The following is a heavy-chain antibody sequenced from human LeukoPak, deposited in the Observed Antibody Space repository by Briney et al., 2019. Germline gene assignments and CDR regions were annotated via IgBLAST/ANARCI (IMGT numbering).Heavy chain of an antibody. CDR2: INPNSGGT. V-gene: IGHV1-2*02. CDR3: ARGGYSSSWYSSYMDV. J-gene: IGHJ6*03. CDR1: GYTFTGYY. Sequence: ASVKVSCKASGYTFTGYYMHWVRQAPGQGLEWMGWINPNSGGTNYAQKFQGRVTMTRDTSISTAYMELSRLRSDDTAVYYCARGGYSSSWYSSYMDVWGKGTTVTVSS. D-gene: IGHD6-13*01.